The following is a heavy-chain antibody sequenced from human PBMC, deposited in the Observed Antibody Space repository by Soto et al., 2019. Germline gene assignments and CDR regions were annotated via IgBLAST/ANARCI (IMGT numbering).Heavy chain of an antibody. CDR1: GFTFSNYW. V-gene: IGHV3-7*01. J-gene: IGHJ4*02. CDR2: IKHDGSEK. Sequence: PGGSLRLSCAASGFTFSNYWMSWVRQAPGKGLEWVANIKHDGSEKYYVDSVKGRFTISRDNAKNSLYLQMNSLRAEDTAVYYCARDRGYNWNDIPDYWGQGTLVTVSS. CDR3: ARDRGYNWNDIPDY. D-gene: IGHD1-1*01.